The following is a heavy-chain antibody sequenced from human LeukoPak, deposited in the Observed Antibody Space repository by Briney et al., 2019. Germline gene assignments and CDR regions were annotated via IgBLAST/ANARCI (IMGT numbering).Heavy chain of an antibody. CDR1: GGSFSGYH. V-gene: IGHV4-34*01. CDR2: INDRRQT. CDR3: ATDPTTVVSTPYYFDF. Sequence: KASETLSLTCAVHGGSFSGYHWNWIRQSPGKGLEWIGEINDRRQTNYNPSLESRLTISVDTSKKQFSLKLISVTAADTAVYYCATDPTTVVSTPYYFDFWGQGTMVTVSS. D-gene: IGHD4-23*01. J-gene: IGHJ4*02.